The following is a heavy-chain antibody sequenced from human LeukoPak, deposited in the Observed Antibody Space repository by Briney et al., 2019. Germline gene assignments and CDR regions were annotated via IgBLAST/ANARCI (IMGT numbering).Heavy chain of an antibody. J-gene: IGHJ4*02. Sequence: PSETLSLTCTVSGFSIRSDYAWGWARQPPGKGLEWIGIIYHSGNTNYNPSLKSRVTMSVDTSRNQFSLKMRSVTAADTAVYYCVRDIWGLPPDYWGQGTLVTVSS. D-gene: IGHD3-16*01. CDR3: VRDIWGLPPDY. CDR2: IYHSGNT. CDR1: GFSIRSDYA. V-gene: IGHV4-38-2*02.